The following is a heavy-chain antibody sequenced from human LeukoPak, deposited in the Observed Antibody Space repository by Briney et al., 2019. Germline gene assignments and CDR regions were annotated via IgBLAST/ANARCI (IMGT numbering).Heavy chain of an antibody. CDR2: IIPILGIA. CDR1: GGTFSCYT. D-gene: IGHD2-2*01. V-gene: IGHV1-69*02. Sequence: GASVKVSCKASGGTFSCYTISWVRQAPGQGLEWMGRIIPILGIANYAQKFQGRVTITADKSTSTAYMELSSLRSEDTAVYYCASSPRYCSSTSCFKSDAFDIWGQGTMVTVSS. J-gene: IGHJ3*02. CDR3: ASSPRYCSSTSCFKSDAFDI.